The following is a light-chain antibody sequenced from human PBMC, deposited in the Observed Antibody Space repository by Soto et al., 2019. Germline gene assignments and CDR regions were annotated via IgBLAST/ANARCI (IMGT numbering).Light chain of an antibody. CDR1: QDITNY. J-gene: IGKJ4*01. V-gene: IGKV1-33*01. CDR2: DAS. Sequence: DIQMTHSTSSLSASIGDRVTISCQASQDITNYLYWYQQKPGKAPKLLIYDASNLETGFPSRFSGSGPRTDFTFAITRLQPEDIATYFCQQFDNLPLTFGGGTKVQIK. CDR3: QQFDNLPLT.